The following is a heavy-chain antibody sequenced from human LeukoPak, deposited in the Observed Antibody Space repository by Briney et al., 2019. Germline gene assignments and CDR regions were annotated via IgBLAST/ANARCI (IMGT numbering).Heavy chain of an antibody. Sequence: ASVKVSCKASGYTFTGYYMHWVRQAPGQGLEWMGRINPNSGGTNYAQKFQGRVTMARDTSISTAYMELSRLRSDDTAVYYCARDPSGYDSYYFDYWGQGTLVTVSS. CDR2: INPNSGGT. CDR3: ARDPSGYDSYYFDY. V-gene: IGHV1-2*06. CDR1: GYTFTGYY. J-gene: IGHJ4*02. D-gene: IGHD3-22*01.